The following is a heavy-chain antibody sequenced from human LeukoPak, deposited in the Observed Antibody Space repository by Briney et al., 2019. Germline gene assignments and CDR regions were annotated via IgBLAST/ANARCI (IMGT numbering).Heavy chain of an antibody. CDR2: IYYTGST. D-gene: IGHD6-13*01. Sequence: SETLSLTCTVSGGSLSREYWSWLGQHPGKGMEGVGYIYYTGSTNYTPSLNSRVTISLETSKHHFSLNLSSVTAADTAVYYCARYSSSCFDYCCQGPLVTVS. CDR3: ARYSSSCFDY. J-gene: IGHJ4*02. V-gene: IGHV4-59*01. CDR1: GGSLSREY.